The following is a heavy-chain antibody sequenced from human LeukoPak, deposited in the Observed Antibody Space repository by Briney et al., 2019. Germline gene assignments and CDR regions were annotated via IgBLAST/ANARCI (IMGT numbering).Heavy chain of an antibody. CDR3: ARGRDNWNVPDY. J-gene: IGHJ4*02. D-gene: IGHD1-20*01. CDR2: INHSGST. Sequence: SETLSLTCAVYGGSFSGYYWSWIRQPPGKGLEWIGEINHSGSTNYNPSLKSRVTISVDTSKNQFSLKLSSVTAEDTAVYYCARGRDNWNVPDYWGQGTLVTVSS. V-gene: IGHV4-34*01. CDR1: GGSFSGYY.